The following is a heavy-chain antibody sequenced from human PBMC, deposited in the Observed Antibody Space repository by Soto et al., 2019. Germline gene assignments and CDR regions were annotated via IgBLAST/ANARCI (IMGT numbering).Heavy chain of an antibody. D-gene: IGHD3-22*01. J-gene: IGHJ6*02. V-gene: IGHV5-51*01. CDR1: GYSFTIYW. Sequence: GESLKISCKGSGYSFTIYWIGWVRQMPGKGLEWMGIIYPGDSDTRYSPSFQGQVTISADKSIGTAYLQWSSLKASDTAMYYCARHGPRVYYDNSDYYYYGIDVWGQGATVTVSS. CDR3: ARHGPRVYYDNSDYYYYGIDV. CDR2: IYPGDSDT.